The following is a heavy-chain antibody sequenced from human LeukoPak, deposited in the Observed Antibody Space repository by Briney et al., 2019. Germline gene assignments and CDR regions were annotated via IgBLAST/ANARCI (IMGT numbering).Heavy chain of an antibody. CDR2: IYYSGST. CDR1: GGSISSYY. Sequence: SETLSLTCTVSGGSISSYYWSWIRQPPGKGLEWVGYIYYSGSTNYNPSLKSRVTISVDTSKNQFSLKLSSVTAADTAVYYCARGSSAARITMIVPRPSFDIWGQGTMVTVSS. CDR3: ARGSSAARITMIVPRPSFDI. J-gene: IGHJ3*02. V-gene: IGHV4-59*08. D-gene: IGHD3-22*01.